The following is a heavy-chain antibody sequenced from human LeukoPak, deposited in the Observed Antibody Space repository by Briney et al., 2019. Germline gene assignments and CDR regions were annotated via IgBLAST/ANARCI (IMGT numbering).Heavy chain of an antibody. D-gene: IGHD6-19*01. Sequence: SETLSLTCTVSGGSISSYYWSWIRQPPGKGLEWIGEINHSGSTNYNPSLKSRVTISVDTSKNQFSLKLSSVTAADTAVYYCASIGRYSSSGFDYWGQGTLVTVSS. CDR1: GGSISSYY. CDR3: ASIGRYSSSGFDY. V-gene: IGHV4-34*01. CDR2: INHSGST. J-gene: IGHJ4*02.